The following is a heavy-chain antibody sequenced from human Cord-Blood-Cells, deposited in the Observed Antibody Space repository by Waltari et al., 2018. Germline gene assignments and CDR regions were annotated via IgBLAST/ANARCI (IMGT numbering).Heavy chain of an antibody. CDR1: GFTFSGSA. CDR2: IRSKANSYAT. Sequence: EVQLVESGGGLVQPGGSLKLSCAASGFTFSGSAMHWVRQASGKGLEGGGRIRSKANSYATAYAASVKGRFTISRDDSKNTAYLQMNSLKTEDTAVYYCTTRRYYYYYMDVWGKGTTVTVSS. CDR3: TTRRYYYYYMDV. V-gene: IGHV3-73*02. J-gene: IGHJ6*03.